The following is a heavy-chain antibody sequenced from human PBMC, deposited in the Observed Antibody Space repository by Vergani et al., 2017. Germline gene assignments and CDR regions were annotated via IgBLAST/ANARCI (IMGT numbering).Heavy chain of an antibody. CDR1: GGTFSSYA. Sequence: QVQLVQSGAEVKKPGSSVKVSCKASGGTFSSYAISWVRQAPGQGLEWMGGISPIFGTANYAQKLQGRVTSTADESTSTAYMELSSLRAEDTAVYYCARTLVAAIRFDYWGQGTLVTVSS. CDR3: ARTLVAAIRFDY. CDR2: ISPIFGTA. D-gene: IGHD2-15*01. V-gene: IGHV1-69*12. J-gene: IGHJ4*02.